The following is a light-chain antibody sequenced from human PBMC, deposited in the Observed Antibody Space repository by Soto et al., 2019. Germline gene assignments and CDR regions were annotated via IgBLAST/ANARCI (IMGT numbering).Light chain of an antibody. J-gene: IGKJ1*01. V-gene: IGKV3-15*01. CDR1: QSVSSD. CDR3: QQYNNWTRT. CDR2: GAS. Sequence: EIVLTQSPGTLSLSPGERATLSCRASQSVSSDLAWYHQKPGQAPRLLIYGASTRATGIPARFSGSGSGTEFNLTINRLQSEDFAVYYCQQYNNWTRTFGQGTKLDIK.